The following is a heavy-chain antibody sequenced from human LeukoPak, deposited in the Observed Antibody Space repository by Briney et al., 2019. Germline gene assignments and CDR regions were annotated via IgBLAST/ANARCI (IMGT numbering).Heavy chain of an antibody. D-gene: IGHD3-10*01. Sequence: SETLSLTCTVSGGSISSYYWSWIRQPAGKGLEWIGRIYTSGSTNYNPSLKCRVTMSVDTSKNQFSLKLSSVTAADTAVYYCAWFGELSGYYYGMDVWGQGTTVTVSS. V-gene: IGHV4-4*07. CDR2: IYTSGST. CDR3: AWFGELSGYYYGMDV. J-gene: IGHJ6*02. CDR1: GGSISSYY.